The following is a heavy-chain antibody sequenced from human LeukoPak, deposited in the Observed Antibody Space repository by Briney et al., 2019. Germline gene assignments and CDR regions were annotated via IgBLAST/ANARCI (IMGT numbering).Heavy chain of an antibody. CDR1: GYTFTSYD. J-gene: IGHJ6*02. Sequence: GASVKVSCKASGYTFTSYDINWVRQATGQGLEWMGWMNPNSGNTGYAQKFQGRVTMTRNTSISTAYMELSSLRSEDTAVYYCARGRYSNSWYYYYYYGMDVWGQGTTVTVSS. V-gene: IGHV1-8*01. CDR3: ARGRYSNSWYYYYYYGMDV. D-gene: IGHD6-13*01. CDR2: MNPNSGNT.